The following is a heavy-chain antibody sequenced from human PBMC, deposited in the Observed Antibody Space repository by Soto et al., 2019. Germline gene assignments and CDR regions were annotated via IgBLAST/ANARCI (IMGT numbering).Heavy chain of an antibody. D-gene: IGHD5-12*01. Sequence: QVQLVQSGAEVKKPGSSVKVSCKASGGTFGSYVFNWVRQAPGQRLEWMGGIIPLFGRPNYAQKFQGRVTITAGESTSTAYMELSSLRSDDTAVFYCARDLGSGYDPGDYWGQGTLVTVSS. J-gene: IGHJ4*02. V-gene: IGHV1-69*12. CDR2: IIPLFGRP. CDR3: ARDLGSGYDPGDY. CDR1: GGTFGSYV.